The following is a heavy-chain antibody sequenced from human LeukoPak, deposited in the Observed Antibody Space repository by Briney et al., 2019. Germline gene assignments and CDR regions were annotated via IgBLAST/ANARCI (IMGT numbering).Heavy chain of an antibody. CDR2: IASDGSST. V-gene: IGHV3-74*01. CDR3: AKNWVPYYYGVDV. CDR1: GFTFSSYW. D-gene: IGHD7-27*01. J-gene: IGHJ6*02. Sequence: GGSLRLSCAASGFTFSSYWMNWVRQAPGKGLVWVSRIASDGSSTTYADSVKGRFSISRDNAKNTLYLQMNSLRAEDTAVYYCAKNWVPYYYGVDVWGQGTTVTVSS.